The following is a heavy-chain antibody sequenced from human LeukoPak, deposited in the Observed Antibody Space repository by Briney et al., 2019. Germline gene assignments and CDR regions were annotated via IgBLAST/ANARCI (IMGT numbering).Heavy chain of an antibody. Sequence: SETLSLTCTVSGVSISSGSYNWNWIRQPAEKGLEWIGRIYTTKSTNYNPSLKSRVTISVDTSKNQVSLNLSSVTAADTAMYYCAKGTRVAGAFDIWGQGTMVTVSS. CDR2: IYTTKST. V-gene: IGHV4-61*02. J-gene: IGHJ3*02. D-gene: IGHD1-14*01. CDR3: AKGTRVAGAFDI. CDR1: GVSISSGSYN.